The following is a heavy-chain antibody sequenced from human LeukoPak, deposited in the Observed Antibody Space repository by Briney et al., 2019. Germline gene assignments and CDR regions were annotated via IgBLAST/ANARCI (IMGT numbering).Heavy chain of an antibody. V-gene: IGHV1-69*01. CDR1: GGPFSRYA. CDR3: ARVFRGLLGGSYYYFDS. CDR2: ILPSFGTA. D-gene: IGHD3-10*01. Sequence: SVKVSCRVSGGPFSRYAISWVRQAPGQGLEWMGGILPSFGTANYAQKFQVRVTITADESTGTAYMELSSLRSEDTAVYYCARVFRGLLGGSYYYFDSWGQGTLVAVSS. J-gene: IGHJ4*02.